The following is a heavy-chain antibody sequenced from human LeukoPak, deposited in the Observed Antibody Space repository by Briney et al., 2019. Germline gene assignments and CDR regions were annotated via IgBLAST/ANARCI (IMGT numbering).Heavy chain of an antibody. D-gene: IGHD4-17*01. CDR2: IRYDGSNK. CDR1: GFTFSSYG. V-gene: IGHV3-30*02. Sequence: PGGSLRLSCAASGFTFSSYGMHWVRQAPGKGLEWVAFIRYDGSNKYYADSVKGRFTISRDNSKNTLYLQMNSLRAEDTAVYYCAKDRDYVGSYFDYWGQGTLVTVSS. CDR3: AKDRDYVGSYFDY. J-gene: IGHJ4*02.